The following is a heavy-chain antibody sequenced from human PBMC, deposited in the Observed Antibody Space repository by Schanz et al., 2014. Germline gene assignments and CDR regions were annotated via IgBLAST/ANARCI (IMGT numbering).Heavy chain of an antibody. Sequence: QVQLQESGPGLVKPSQTLSLTCTVSGGSISSGGYYWSWIRQHPGKGLEWIGYIYYSGSTYYNPSLKSRVTISVDTSKNQFSLNLSSVTAADTAVYYCARGRVVPAAPEFDYWGQGILVTVSS. CDR2: IYYSGST. J-gene: IGHJ4*02. CDR1: GGSISSGGYY. D-gene: IGHD2-2*01. V-gene: IGHV4-31*03. CDR3: ARGRVVPAAPEFDY.